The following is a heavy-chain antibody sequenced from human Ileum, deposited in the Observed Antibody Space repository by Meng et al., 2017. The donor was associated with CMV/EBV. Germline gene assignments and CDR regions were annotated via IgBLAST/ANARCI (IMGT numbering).Heavy chain of an antibody. CDR3: ARNGPAKGALDY. Sequence: CAVSGGSISSSSWWSWVRQPPGKGLEWIGEIFYNKNTNYNPSLKSRVTISIDKSKNQFSLKVNSVIAADTAVYYCARNGPAKGALDYWGQGTLVTVSS. J-gene: IGHJ4*02. V-gene: IGHV4-4*02. D-gene: IGHD1-26*01. CDR1: GGSISSSSW. CDR2: IFYNKNT.